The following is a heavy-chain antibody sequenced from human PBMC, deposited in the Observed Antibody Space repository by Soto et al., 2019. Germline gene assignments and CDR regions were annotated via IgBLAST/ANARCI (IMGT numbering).Heavy chain of an antibody. V-gene: IGHV4-31*11. CDR3: ARVGRDYGDSIYYYGMDV. CDR1: GGSISSGGYY. J-gene: IGHJ6*02. Sequence: SETLSLTCAVSGGSISSGGYYWSWIRQHPGKGLEWIGYIYYSGSTNYNPSLKSRVTISVDTSKNQFSLKLSSVTAADTAVYYCARVGRDYGDSIYYYGMDVWGQGTTVTVSS. CDR2: IYYSGST. D-gene: IGHD4-17*01.